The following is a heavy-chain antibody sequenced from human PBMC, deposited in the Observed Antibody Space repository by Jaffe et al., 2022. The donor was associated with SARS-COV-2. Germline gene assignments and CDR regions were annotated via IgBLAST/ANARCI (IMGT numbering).Heavy chain of an antibody. CDR1: GFTFSSYS. CDR3: ATLGLFSSWYRGVDY. Sequence: EVQLVESGGGLVKPGGSLRLSCAASGFTFSSYSMNWVRQAPGKGLEWVSSISSSSSYIYYADSVKGRFTISRDNAKNSLYLQMNSLRAEDTAVYYCATLGLFSSWYRGVDYWGQGTLVTVSS. D-gene: IGHD6-13*01. CDR2: ISSSSSYI. V-gene: IGHV3-21*01. J-gene: IGHJ4*02.